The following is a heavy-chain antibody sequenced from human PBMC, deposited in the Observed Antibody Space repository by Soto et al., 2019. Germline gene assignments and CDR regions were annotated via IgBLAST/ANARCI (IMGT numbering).Heavy chain of an antibody. D-gene: IGHD3-22*01. CDR2: IYFSGTT. Sequence: SETLSLTCTVSGVSISSYYWSWIREPPGKGLEWIGYIYFSGTTNYNPSLKSRVTMSADTSKNQFSLKLNSVTAAYTAVYYCARMKYYDTSGYPFDYWGQGMMVTVS. CDR3: ARMKYYDTSGYPFDY. V-gene: IGHV4-59*01. CDR1: GVSISSYY. J-gene: IGHJ4*02.